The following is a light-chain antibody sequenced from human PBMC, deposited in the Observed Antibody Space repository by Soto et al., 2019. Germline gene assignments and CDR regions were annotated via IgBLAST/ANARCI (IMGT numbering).Light chain of an antibody. Sequence: EIVMTQSPATLSVSPGERATLSCSASQSVSINLAWYQQKPGQAPRLLIYGASTRATGIPARFSGSWSGTEFTLTISSLQSEDVAVYSCQQYNNWPQTVGQGTKVEIK. V-gene: IGKV3-15*01. CDR1: QSVSIN. J-gene: IGKJ1*01. CDR3: QQYNNWPQT. CDR2: GAS.